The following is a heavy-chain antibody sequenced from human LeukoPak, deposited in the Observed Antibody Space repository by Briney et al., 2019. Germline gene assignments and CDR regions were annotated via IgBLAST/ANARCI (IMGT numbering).Heavy chain of an antibody. CDR3: AREIEYSSSSGDY. D-gene: IGHD6-6*01. J-gene: IGHJ4*02. CDR1: GYSISSGYY. CDR2: IYHSGST. Sequence: SETLSLTCTVSGYSISSGYYWGWIRQPPGKGLEWIGSIYHSGSTYYNPSLKSRVTISVDTSKNQFSLKLSSVTAADTAVYYCAREIEYSSSSGDYWGQGTLVTVSS. V-gene: IGHV4-38-2*02.